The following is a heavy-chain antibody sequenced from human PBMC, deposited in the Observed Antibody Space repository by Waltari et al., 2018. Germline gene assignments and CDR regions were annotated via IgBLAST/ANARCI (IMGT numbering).Heavy chain of an antibody. CDR3: ARTGPPHCSGGSCYSCDY. D-gene: IGHD2-15*01. CDR2: IKQDGSGK. Sequence: EVQLVESGGGLVKPGGSLRLSCAASGFTFSSYWMSWVRQAPGKGLEWVANIKQDGSGKYYVDSVKGRFTISRDNAKNSLYLQMNSLRAEDTAVYYCARTGPPHCSGGSCYSCDYWGQGTLVTVSS. V-gene: IGHV3-7*01. J-gene: IGHJ4*02. CDR1: GFTFSSYW.